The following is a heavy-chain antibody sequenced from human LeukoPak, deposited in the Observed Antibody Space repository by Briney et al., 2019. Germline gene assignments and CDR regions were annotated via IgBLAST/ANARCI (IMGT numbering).Heavy chain of an antibody. D-gene: IGHD2-21*02. CDR3: ARDLQCGGDCHYDAFDI. V-gene: IGHV3-7*01. Sequence: GGSLRLSCAASGFTFRNYWMSWVRQAPGKGLEWVANIKQDGSEKYYVDSVKGRFTISRDNAKNSLLLQMNSLRAKDTAVYYCARDLQCGGDCHYDAFDIWGQGTMVTVSS. CDR1: GFTFRNYW. CDR2: IKQDGSEK. J-gene: IGHJ3*02.